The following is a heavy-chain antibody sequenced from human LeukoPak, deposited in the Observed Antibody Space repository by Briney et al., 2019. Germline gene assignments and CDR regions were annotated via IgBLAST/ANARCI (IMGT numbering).Heavy chain of an antibody. V-gene: IGHV4-31*03. Sequence: SQTLPLTCTVSGGSISSGGYYWSWIRQHPGKGLEWIGYIYYSGSTYYNPSLKSRVTISVDTSKNQFSLELSSVTAADTAVYYCAREAGQEVWDSKKYYYDSSGYYPWGQGTLVTVSS. J-gene: IGHJ5*02. CDR1: GGSISSGGYY. D-gene: IGHD3-22*01. CDR2: IYYSGST. CDR3: AREAGQEVWDSKKYYYDSSGYYP.